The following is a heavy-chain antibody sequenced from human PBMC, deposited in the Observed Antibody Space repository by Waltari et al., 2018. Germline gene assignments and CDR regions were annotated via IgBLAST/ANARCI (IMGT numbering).Heavy chain of an antibody. CDR3: AREKRTFSSRAPFDY. Sequence: EVQLVESGGGLVQPGGSLRLSCAASGFTFSSYAMHWVRQAPGKGLEYVSAISSNGGSTYYANSVNGRFTISRDNSKYPLYLQMGSLRAEDMAVYYCAREKRTFSSRAPFDYWGQGTLVTVSS. CDR2: ISSNGGST. D-gene: IGHD2-2*01. CDR1: GFTFSSYA. V-gene: IGHV3-64*01. J-gene: IGHJ4*02.